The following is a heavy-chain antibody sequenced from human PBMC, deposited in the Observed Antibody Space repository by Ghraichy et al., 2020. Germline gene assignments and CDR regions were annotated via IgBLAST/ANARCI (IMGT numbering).Heavy chain of an antibody. CDR1: GGSISSSSYY. CDR3: ARHASRYCSSTSCYYYYGMDV. J-gene: IGHJ6*02. CDR2: IYYSGST. D-gene: IGHD2-2*01. Sequence: SETLSLTCTVSGGSISSSSYYWGWIRQPPGKGLEWIGSIYYSGSTYYNPSLKSRVTISVDTSKNQFSLKLSSVTAADTAVYYCARHASRYCSSTSCYYYYGMDVWGQGTTVTVSS. V-gene: IGHV4-39*01.